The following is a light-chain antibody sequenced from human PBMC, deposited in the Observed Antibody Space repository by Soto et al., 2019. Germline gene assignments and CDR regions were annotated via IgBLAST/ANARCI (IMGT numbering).Light chain of an antibody. CDR3: SSYTTSNTRQIV. V-gene: IGLV2-14*03. CDR2: DVS. J-gene: IGLJ1*01. Sequence: QSVLTQPASVSGSPGQSITISCTGTSSDVGGYNYVSWYQHRPGEAPKLMIYDVSNRPSGVSNRFSGSKSGNTASLTISGLQPADEADYYCSSYTTSNTRQIVFGTGTKVTVL. CDR1: SSDVGGYNY.